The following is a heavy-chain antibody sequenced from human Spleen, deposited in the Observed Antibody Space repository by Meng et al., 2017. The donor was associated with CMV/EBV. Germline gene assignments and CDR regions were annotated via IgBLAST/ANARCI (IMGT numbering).Heavy chain of an antibody. J-gene: IGHJ4*02. CDR3: ATSRTTGWSPYDFDY. CDR1: GFTFSSYS. D-gene: IGHD6-19*01. V-gene: IGHV3-48*04. CDR2: ISSSSSTI. Sequence: GESLKISCTASGFTFSSYSMNWVRQAPGKGLEWVSYISSSSSTIYYADSVKGRFTISRDNAKNSLYLQMNSLRAEDTAVYYCATSRTTGWSPYDFDYWGQGTLVTVSS.